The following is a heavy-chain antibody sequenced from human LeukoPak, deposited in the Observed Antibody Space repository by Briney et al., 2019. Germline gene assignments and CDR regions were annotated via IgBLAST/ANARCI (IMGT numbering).Heavy chain of an antibody. CDR2: IYPGDSDT. J-gene: IGHJ4*02. Sequence: GESLKISCQGSGYTFTSYWIGWVRQMPVKGLEWMGSIYPGDSDTKYSPSFQGQVTISVDKSTNTAYLQWKSLKASDTAMYYCAKIDRQYCSRSSCYALDYWGQGTQVTVSS. CDR3: AKIDRQYCSRSSCYALDY. CDR1: GYTFTSYW. V-gene: IGHV5-51*01. D-gene: IGHD2-2*01.